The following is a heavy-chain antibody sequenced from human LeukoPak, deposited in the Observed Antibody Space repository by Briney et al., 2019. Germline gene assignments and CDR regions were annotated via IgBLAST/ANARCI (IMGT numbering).Heavy chain of an antibody. CDR1: GFTVSSNY. Sequence: GGSLRLSCAASGFTVSSNYMSWVRQAPGKGLEWVSVIYSGGSTYYADSVKGRFTISRDNSKNTLYLQMNSLRAEDTAVYYCAKDQHDIVVVVAATPNDAFDIWGQGTMVTVSS. J-gene: IGHJ3*02. V-gene: IGHV3-53*01. D-gene: IGHD2-15*01. CDR2: IYSGGST. CDR3: AKDQHDIVVVVAATPNDAFDI.